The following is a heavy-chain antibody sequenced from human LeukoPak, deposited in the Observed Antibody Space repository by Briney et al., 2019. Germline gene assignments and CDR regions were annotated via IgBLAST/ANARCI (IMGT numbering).Heavy chain of an antibody. J-gene: IGHJ5*02. CDR2: IYFSGST. CDR1: GASIRNYY. V-gene: IGHV4-59*08. CDR3: ARRYSSSWYVGFFDP. Sequence: PSETLSLTCTVSGASIRNYYWSRIRQSPGKGLEWIGYIYFSGSTNYNPSPESRVAMSVDTSRNKSSLRLSSVTAADTGLYYCARRYSSSWYVGFFDPWGQGTLVTVSS. D-gene: IGHD6-13*01.